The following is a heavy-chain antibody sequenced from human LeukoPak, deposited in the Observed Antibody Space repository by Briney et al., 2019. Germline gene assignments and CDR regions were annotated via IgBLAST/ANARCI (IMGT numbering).Heavy chain of an antibody. J-gene: IGHJ4*02. Sequence: PSETLSLTCTVSGGSISSYYWSWIRQPPGKGLEWIGYIYYSGSTNYNPSLKSRVTISVDTSKNQFSLKLSSVTAADTAVYYCARGYPDSDYWGQGTLVTVSS. D-gene: IGHD1-1*01. CDR3: ARGYPDSDY. CDR1: GGSISSYY. V-gene: IGHV4-59*01. CDR2: IYYSGST.